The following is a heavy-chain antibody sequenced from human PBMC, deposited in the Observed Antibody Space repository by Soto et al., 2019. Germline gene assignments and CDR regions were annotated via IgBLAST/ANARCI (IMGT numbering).Heavy chain of an antibody. CDR3: ARGPGYCSGGSCYKMDI. CDR1: GYTFTSYY. D-gene: IGHD2-15*01. V-gene: IGHV1-46*03. Sequence: GASVKVSCKASGYTFTSYYMHWVRLAPGQGLEWMGIINPSGGSTSYAQKFQGRVTMTRDTSTSTVYMELSSLRSEDTAVYYCARGPGYCSGGSCYKMDIWGQGTMVTVSS. CDR2: INPSGGST. J-gene: IGHJ3*02.